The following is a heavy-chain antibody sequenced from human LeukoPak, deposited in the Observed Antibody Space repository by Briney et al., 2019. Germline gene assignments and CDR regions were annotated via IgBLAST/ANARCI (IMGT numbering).Heavy chain of an antibody. D-gene: IGHD6-6*01. V-gene: IGHV3-23*01. CDR1: GFTFSSYV. CDR2: ISGSGGST. J-gene: IGHJ5*02. CDR3: AKQAQCSSSWFDP. Sequence: GGSLRLSCAASGFTFSSYVMSWVRQAPGKGLEWVSVISGSGGSTYYADSMKGRFTISRDNSKNTLYLQMNNLRAEDTALYYCAKQAQCSSSWFDPRGQGTLVTVSS.